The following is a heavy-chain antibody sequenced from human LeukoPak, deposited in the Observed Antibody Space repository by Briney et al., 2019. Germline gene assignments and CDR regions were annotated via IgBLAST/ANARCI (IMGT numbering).Heavy chain of an antibody. J-gene: IGHJ6*04. D-gene: IGHD3-22*01. Sequence: SETLSLTCAVYGGSFSGYYWSWIRQPPGKGLEWIGEINHSGSTNYNPSLKSPVTISVDTSKNQFSLKLSSVTAADTAVYYCARGPLYYYDSSGYWGVWGKGTTVTASS. CDR3: ARGPLYYYDSSGYWGV. V-gene: IGHV4-34*01. CDR2: INHSGST. CDR1: GGSFSGYY.